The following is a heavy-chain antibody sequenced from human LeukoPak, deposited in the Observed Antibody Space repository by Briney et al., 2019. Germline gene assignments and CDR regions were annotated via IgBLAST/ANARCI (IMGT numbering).Heavy chain of an antibody. Sequence: SETLSLTCTVSGGSISSSSYYWGWIRQPPGKGLEWIGSIYYSGSTYYNPSLKSRVTISVDTSKNQFSLKLSSVTAADTAVYYCARISSGWFGPHMDVWGKGTTVTISS. CDR3: ARISSGWFGPHMDV. CDR1: GGSISSSSYY. CDR2: IYYSGST. J-gene: IGHJ6*03. D-gene: IGHD6-19*01. V-gene: IGHV4-39*01.